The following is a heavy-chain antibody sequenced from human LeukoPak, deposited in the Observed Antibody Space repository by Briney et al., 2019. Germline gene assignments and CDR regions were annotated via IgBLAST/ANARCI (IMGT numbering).Heavy chain of an antibody. CDR1: GGSISSYY. D-gene: IGHD6-19*01. J-gene: IGHJ4*02. Sequence: SETLPLTCTVSGGSISSYYWSWIRQPPGKGLEWIGYIYYSGSTNYNPSLKSRVTISVDTSKNQFSLKLSSVTAADTAVYYCARDQTGYSSGWSSSGFDYWGQGTLVTVSS. CDR2: IYYSGST. CDR3: ARDQTGYSSGWSSSGFDY. V-gene: IGHV4-59*01.